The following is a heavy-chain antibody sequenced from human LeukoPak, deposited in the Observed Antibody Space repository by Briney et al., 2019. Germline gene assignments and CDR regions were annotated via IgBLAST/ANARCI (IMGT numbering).Heavy chain of an antibody. CDR3: ARGGYYYDSSGYYYPSLDY. Sequence: SETLSLTCAVYGGSFSGYYWSWIRQPPGKGLEWIGEINHSGSTNYNPSLKSRVTISVDTSKSQFSLKLSSVTAADTAVYYCARGGYYYDSSGYYYPSLDYWGQGTLVTVSS. J-gene: IGHJ4*02. CDR2: INHSGST. V-gene: IGHV4-34*01. CDR1: GGSFSGYY. D-gene: IGHD3-22*01.